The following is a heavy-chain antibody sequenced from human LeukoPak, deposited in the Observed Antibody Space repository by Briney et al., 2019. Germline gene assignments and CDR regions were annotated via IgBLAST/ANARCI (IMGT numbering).Heavy chain of an antibody. J-gene: IGHJ4*02. CDR1: GFAFNNYA. Sequence: PGGSLRLSCAASGFAFNNYAMSWVRQAPGTALPPLALPSHDGGHKYYADSVKGRFTISRDTSSDTVSLQMNSLRVEDTAVYYCARDRINMMVLGHDSGLDFWGQGTLVTVSS. CDR3: ARDRINMMVLGHDSGLDF. CDR2: PSHDGGHK. D-gene: IGHD3-22*01. V-gene: IGHV3-30*19.